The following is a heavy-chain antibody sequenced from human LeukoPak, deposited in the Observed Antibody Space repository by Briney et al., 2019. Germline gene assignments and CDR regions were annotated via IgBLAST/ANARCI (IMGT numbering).Heavy chain of an antibody. V-gene: IGHV1-69*05. Sequence: SVKVSRKASGGTFSSYAISWVRQAPGQGLEWMGRIIPIFGTANYAQKFQGRVTITTDESTSTAYMELSSLRSEDTAVYYCARELLWFGELSYYYMDVWGKGTTVTVSS. CDR3: ARELLWFGELSYYYMDV. D-gene: IGHD3-10*01. CDR2: IIPIFGTA. J-gene: IGHJ6*03. CDR1: GGTFSSYA.